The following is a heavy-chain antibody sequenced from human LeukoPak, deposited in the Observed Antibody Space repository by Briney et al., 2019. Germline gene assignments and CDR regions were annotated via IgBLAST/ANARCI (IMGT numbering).Heavy chain of an antibody. V-gene: IGHV3-21*01. Sequence: GGSLRLSCAASGFTFSSYSMNWVRQAPGKGLEWVSSISSSSSYIYYADSVKGRFTISRDNAKNSLYLQMSSLRAEDTAVYYCARDFFIMIVVVPFDYGGQGTLVTVSS. CDR3: ARDFFIMIVVVPFDY. D-gene: IGHD3-22*01. CDR1: GFTFSSYS. J-gene: IGHJ4*02. CDR2: ISSSSSYI.